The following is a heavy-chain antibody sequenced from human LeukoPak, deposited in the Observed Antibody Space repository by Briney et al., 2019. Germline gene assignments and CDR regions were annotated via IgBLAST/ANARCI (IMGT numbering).Heavy chain of an antibody. V-gene: IGHV3-33*01. CDR2: IWYDGSNK. Sequence: GGSLRLSCAASGFTFSSYGMHWVRQAPGKGLEWVAVIWYDGSNKYYADSVKGRFTISRDNSKNTLYLQMNSLRAEDTAVYYCARERQGASLDYWGQGTLVTVSS. J-gene: IGHJ4*02. CDR1: GFTFSSYG. CDR3: ARERQGASLDY.